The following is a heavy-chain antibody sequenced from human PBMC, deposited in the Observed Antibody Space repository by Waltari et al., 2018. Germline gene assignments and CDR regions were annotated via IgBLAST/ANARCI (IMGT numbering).Heavy chain of an antibody. CDR1: GGTFSSYA. CDR2: VNTIFGTA. Sequence: QVQLVQSGAEVKKPGSSVKVSCKASGGTFSSYAISWVRQAPGQGLEWRGGVNTIFGTAHCAQTFQGRVTITGGESPGTAYMGLSSVGSEDTAVYYCARDASLEAPSWGQGTLVTVSS. J-gene: IGHJ5*02. CDR3: ARDASLEAPS. V-gene: IGHV1-69*01.